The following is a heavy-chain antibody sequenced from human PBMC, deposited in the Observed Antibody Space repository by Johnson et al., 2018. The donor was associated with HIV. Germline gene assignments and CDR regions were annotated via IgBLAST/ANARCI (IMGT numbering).Heavy chain of an antibody. J-gene: IGHJ3*02. CDR1: GFTFDDYA. CDR3: ARDRVVTVDTAMGYDAFDI. CDR2: ISWNGGST. D-gene: IGHD5-18*01. Sequence: VQLVESGGGVVQPGRSLRLSCAASGFTFDDYAMHWVRQAPGKCLEWASGISWNGGSTGYADSVKGLFTISRDNAKNSLYLQMNSLSAEDTALYYCARDRVVTVDTAMGYDAFDIWGQGTMVTVSS. V-gene: IGHV3-9*01.